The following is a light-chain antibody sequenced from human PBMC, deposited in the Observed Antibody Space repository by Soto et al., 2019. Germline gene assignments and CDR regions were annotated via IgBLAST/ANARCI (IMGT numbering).Light chain of an antibody. CDR1: QSISSW. Sequence: DMHMTRSPSTLSASVGDRFTMTFRASQSISSWLAWYQQKPGKAPKLLIYKASSLESGVPSRFSGSGSGTDFTLTISSLQPEDFATYYCQQANSFPATFAQGTRLEIK. V-gene: IGKV1-5*03. CDR2: KAS. CDR3: QQANSFPAT. J-gene: IGKJ5*01.